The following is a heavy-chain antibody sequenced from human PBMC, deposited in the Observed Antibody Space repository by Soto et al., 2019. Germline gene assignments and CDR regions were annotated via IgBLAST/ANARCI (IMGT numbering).Heavy chain of an antibody. D-gene: IGHD3-3*02. CDR3: ARDGAFGLVFGHWFDP. CDR1: GFTFSSYA. J-gene: IGHJ5*02. Sequence: GGSLRLSCAASGFTFSSYAMHWVRQAPGKGLEWVAVISYDGSNKYYADSVKGRFTISRDNSKNTLYLQMDSLRAEDTAVYYCARDGAFGLVFGHWFDPWGQGTLVTVSS. CDR2: ISYDGSNK. V-gene: IGHV3-30-3*01.